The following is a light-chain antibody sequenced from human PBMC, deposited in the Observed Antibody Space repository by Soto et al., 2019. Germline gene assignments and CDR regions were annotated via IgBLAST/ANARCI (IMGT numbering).Light chain of an antibody. V-gene: IGLV2-8*01. CDR1: SSDVGAHNF. CDR3: SSYAGSNNYV. Sequence: QSALTQPPSASGSPGQSVTISCTGTSSDVGAHNFVSWHQQHPGKAPKLMIYEVSKRPSGVPDRFSGSKSGNTASLTVSGLQAEDEADYYCSSYAGSNNYVFGPGTKLNVL. CDR2: EVS. J-gene: IGLJ1*01.